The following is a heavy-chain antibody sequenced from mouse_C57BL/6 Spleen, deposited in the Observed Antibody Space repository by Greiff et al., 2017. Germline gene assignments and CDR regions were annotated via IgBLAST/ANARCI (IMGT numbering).Heavy chain of an antibody. J-gene: IGHJ2*01. Sequence: EVQVVESGGGLVKPGGSLSLSCAASGFTFTDYYMSWVRQPPGKALEWLGFIRNKANGYTTEYSASVKGRFTISRENSQSILYLQMNALRAEDSATYYDARYGIYDGVYVDCWGHGTTLTVSS. D-gene: IGHD2-3*01. CDR1: GFTFTDYY. V-gene: IGHV7-3*01. CDR2: IRNKANGYTT. CDR3: ARYGIYDGVYVDC.